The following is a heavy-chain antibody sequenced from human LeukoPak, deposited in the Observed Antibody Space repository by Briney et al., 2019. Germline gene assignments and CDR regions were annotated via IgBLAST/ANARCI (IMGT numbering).Heavy chain of an antibody. CDR2: ISGSGGST. V-gene: IGHV3-23*01. Sequence: GGSLRLSCAASGFTFSSYAMSWVRQAPGKGLEWVSAISGSGGSTYYADSVKGRFTISRDNSKNTLYLQMNSLRAEVTAVYYCAKDIVVVPAAIHDDYYYGMDVWGQGTTVTVSS. CDR3: AKDIVVVPAAIHDDYYYGMDV. CDR1: GFTFSSYA. D-gene: IGHD2-2*02. J-gene: IGHJ6*02.